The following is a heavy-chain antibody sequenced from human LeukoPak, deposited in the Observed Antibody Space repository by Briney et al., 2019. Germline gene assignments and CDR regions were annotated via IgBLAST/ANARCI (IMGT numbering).Heavy chain of an antibody. V-gene: IGHV4-4*07. D-gene: IGHD3-9*01. CDR1: GGSISSYY. Sequence: SETLSLTCTVSGGSISSYYWSWIRQPAGKGLEWIGRIYTSGSTNYNPSLKSRVTISVDTSKNQFSLKLSSVTAADTAVYYCARSYYDILTGYPDAFDIWGQGTMVTVSS. CDR2: IYTSGST. J-gene: IGHJ3*02. CDR3: ARSYYDILTGYPDAFDI.